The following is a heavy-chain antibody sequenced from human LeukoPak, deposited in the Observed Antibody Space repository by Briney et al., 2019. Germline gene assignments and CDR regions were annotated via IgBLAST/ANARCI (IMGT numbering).Heavy chain of an antibody. CDR2: ISAYNGNT. V-gene: IGHV1-18*01. CDR1: GYTFTSYG. Sequence: GASVKVSCKASGYTFTSYGISWVRQAPGQGLEWMGWISAYNGNTNYAQKLQGRVTMTTDTSTSTAYMELRSLRSDDTAVYYCARDPTLRVATMGVDYWGQGTLVTVSS. D-gene: IGHD5-12*01. J-gene: IGHJ4*02. CDR3: ARDPTLRVATMGVDY.